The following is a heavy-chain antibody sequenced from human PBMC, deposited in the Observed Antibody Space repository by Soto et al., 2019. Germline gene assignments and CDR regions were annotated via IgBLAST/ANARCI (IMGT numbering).Heavy chain of an antibody. J-gene: IGHJ4*02. V-gene: IGHV3-21*01. CDR2: ISSSSSYI. D-gene: IGHD6-19*01. CDR1: GFTFSSYS. CDR3: ARGPAVAGTDFDY. Sequence: GGSLRLSCAASGFTFSSYSMNWVRQAPGKGLEWVSSISSSSSYIYYADSVKGRFTISRDNAKNSLYLQMNSLRAEDTAVYYCARGPAVAGTDFDYWGQGTLVTVSS.